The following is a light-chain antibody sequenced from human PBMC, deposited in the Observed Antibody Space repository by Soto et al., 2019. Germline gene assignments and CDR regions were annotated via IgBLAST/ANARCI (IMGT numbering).Light chain of an antibody. Sequence: QSVLTQPRSVSGSPGQSVTISCTGTSSDVGGYNYVSWYQHHPGKAPKLMIYDVTKRPSGVRDRFSASKSGNTASLTISGLQAEDEADYYCSSYTSSRAYVFGIGTKVTVL. CDR3: SSYTSSRAYV. V-gene: IGLV2-11*01. J-gene: IGLJ1*01. CDR2: DVT. CDR1: SSDVGGYNY.